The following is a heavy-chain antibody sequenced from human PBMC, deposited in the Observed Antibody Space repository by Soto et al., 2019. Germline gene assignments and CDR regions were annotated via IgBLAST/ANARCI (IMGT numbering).Heavy chain of an antibody. CDR2: IYSGGTT. CDR1: GFSVSSKY. V-gene: IGHV3-53*05. Sequence: PGGSLRLSCAASGFSVSSKYMNWVRQAPGKGLEWVSVIYSGGTTYYADSVKGRFTISRDISKNTLYLQMNSLRDEDTAVYYCASGPGPTNYYDSLPGPQGVFDYWGQGTLVTVSS. CDR3: ASGPGPTNYYDSLPGPQGVFDY. D-gene: IGHD3-9*01. J-gene: IGHJ4*02.